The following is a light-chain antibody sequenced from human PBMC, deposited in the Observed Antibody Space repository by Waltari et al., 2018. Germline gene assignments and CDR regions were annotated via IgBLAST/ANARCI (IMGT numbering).Light chain of an antibody. Sequence: DIHMTQSPSTLSASVGDRLTITCRASQSISSYLAWYQQKPGQAPKLLISKASTLGSGVPARFSGSGSETEFTLTISRLQPDDFATYYCQQYNRYSTFGQGTKVEIK. CDR2: KAS. CDR3: QQYNRYST. V-gene: IGKV1-5*03. CDR1: QSISSY. J-gene: IGKJ1*01.